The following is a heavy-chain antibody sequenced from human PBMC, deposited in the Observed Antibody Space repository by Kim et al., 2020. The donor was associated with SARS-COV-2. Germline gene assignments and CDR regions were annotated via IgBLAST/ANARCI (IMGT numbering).Heavy chain of an antibody. Sequence: GGSLRLSCATSGFTFSAYDMNWVRQAPGKGLEWLSFITKSSTTIYYADSVKGRFTISRDNAKNSLYLQMNNLRDEDTAVYYCVRDRRGGAFDIWGQGTMV. D-gene: IGHD3-16*01. V-gene: IGHV3-48*02. CDR1: GFTFSAYD. J-gene: IGHJ3*02. CDR3: VRDRRGGAFDI. CDR2: ITKSSTTI.